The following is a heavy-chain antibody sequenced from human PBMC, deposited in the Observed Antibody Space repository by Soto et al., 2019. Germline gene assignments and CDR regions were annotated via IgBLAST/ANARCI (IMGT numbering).Heavy chain of an antibody. V-gene: IGHV1-8*01. CDR1: GYTFTSYD. D-gene: IGHD1-20*01. CDR2: MNPNSGNT. CDR3: AIRAVFSYYGMDV. Sequence: QVQLVQSGAEVKKPGASVKVSCKASGYTFTSYDINWVRQATGQGLEWMGWMNPNSGNTGYAQKFEGRVXXTXNXXISTAYMELSSLRSEDTAVYYCAIRAVFSYYGMDVWGQGTTVTVSS. J-gene: IGHJ6*02.